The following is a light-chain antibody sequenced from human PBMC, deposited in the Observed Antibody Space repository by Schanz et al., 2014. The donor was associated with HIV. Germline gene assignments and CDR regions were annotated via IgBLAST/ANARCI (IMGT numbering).Light chain of an antibody. CDR3: SSYAGSSTLV. V-gene: IGLV2-14*01. J-gene: IGLJ2*01. Sequence: QSALTQPASVSGSPGQSITISCTGTSIDAGGYNYVSWYHQHPGKAPKLLIYEVTKWPSGVPDRFSGSKSGNTASLTVSGLQAEDEADYYCSSYAGSSTLVFGGGTKLTVL. CDR1: SIDAGGYNY. CDR2: EVT.